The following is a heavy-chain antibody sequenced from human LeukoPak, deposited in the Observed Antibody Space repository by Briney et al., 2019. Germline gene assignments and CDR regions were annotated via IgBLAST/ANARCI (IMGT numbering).Heavy chain of an antibody. CDR2: IYPGDSDT. D-gene: IGHD2-2*02. V-gene: IGHV5-51*01. Sequence: GEALKISRKSSGYSFTTYWIGWVPPMPGKGLEWRGIIYPGDSDTRYSPSFQGQVTISAHKSITTDYPQWSSLKGSDTAMYYCARRGYTDYGMDVWGQGTTVTVSS. CDR3: ARRGYTDYGMDV. J-gene: IGHJ6*02. CDR1: GYSFTTYW.